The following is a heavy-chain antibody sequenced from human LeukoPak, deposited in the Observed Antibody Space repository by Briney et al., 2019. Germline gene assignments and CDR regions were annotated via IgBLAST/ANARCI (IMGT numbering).Heavy chain of an antibody. CDR3: ARDRDWNYAFDI. Sequence: SETLSLTCTVSGGSITSYYWNWIRQPPGKGLEWIGYIYYSGSTNYNPSLKSRVTISVDTSKNQFSLKLNSVTAADTAVYYCARDRDWNYAFDIWGQGTMVTVSS. J-gene: IGHJ3*02. CDR2: IYYSGST. CDR1: GGSITSYY. V-gene: IGHV4-59*12. D-gene: IGHD1-7*01.